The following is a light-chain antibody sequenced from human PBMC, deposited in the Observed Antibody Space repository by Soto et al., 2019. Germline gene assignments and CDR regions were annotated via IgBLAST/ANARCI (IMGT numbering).Light chain of an antibody. CDR1: QTINNH. CDR3: QQSSSMSWT. Sequence: DIQMTQSPPSLSASVGDRITISCRAGQTINNHLNWYQHKPGKAPKLLIYETSELHSGVPSRFSGSGSGKDFTLTINSLQPEDFATYYCQQSSSMSWTFGQGTKVEIK. J-gene: IGKJ1*01. V-gene: IGKV1-39*01. CDR2: ETS.